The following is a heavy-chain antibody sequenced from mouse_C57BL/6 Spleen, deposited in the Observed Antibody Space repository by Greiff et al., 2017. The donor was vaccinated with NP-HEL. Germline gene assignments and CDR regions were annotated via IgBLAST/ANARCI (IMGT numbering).Heavy chain of an antibody. CDR2: IYPGDGDT. V-gene: IGHV1-82*01. CDR1: GYAFSSSW. J-gene: IGHJ2*01. Sequence: QVQLQQSGPELVKPGASVKISCKASGYAFSSSWMNWVKQRPGKGLEWIGRIYPGDGDTNYNGKFKGKATLTADKSSSTAYMQLSSLTSEDSAVYFCAGIYYYGSSYGGYWGQGTTLTVSS. CDR3: AGIYYYGSSYGGY. D-gene: IGHD1-1*01.